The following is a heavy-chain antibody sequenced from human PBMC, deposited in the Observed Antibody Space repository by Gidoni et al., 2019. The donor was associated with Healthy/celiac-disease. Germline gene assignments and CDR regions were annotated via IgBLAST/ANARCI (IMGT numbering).Heavy chain of an antibody. CDR1: GYSFTSYW. D-gene: IGHD1-7*01. CDR2: IYPGDADT. J-gene: IGHJ6*02. Sequence: EVQLVQSGTEVKKPGESLKLSCKGSGYSFTSYWIGWGRQMPGKGLEWMGIIYPGDADTRYSPSFQGQVTSSADKSISTAYLQWSSLKAADTAMYYCARTTGTGTTPPYYYYGMDVWGQGTTVTVSS. V-gene: IGHV5-51*01. CDR3: ARTTGTGTTPPYYYYGMDV.